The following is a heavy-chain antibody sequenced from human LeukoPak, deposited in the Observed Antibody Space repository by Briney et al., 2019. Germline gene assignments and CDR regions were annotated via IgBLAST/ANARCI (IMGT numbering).Heavy chain of an antibody. Sequence: GGSLRLSCAASGFTFSSYSMNWVRQAPGKGLEWVSSISSSSSYIYYADPVKGRFTISRDNAKNSLYLQMNSLRAEDTAVYYCARGGYDSSGYYGYYYYYYMDVWGKGTTVTVSS. CDR3: ARGGYDSSGYYGYYYYYYMDV. CDR2: ISSSSSYI. J-gene: IGHJ6*03. CDR1: GFTFSSYS. D-gene: IGHD3-22*01. V-gene: IGHV3-21*01.